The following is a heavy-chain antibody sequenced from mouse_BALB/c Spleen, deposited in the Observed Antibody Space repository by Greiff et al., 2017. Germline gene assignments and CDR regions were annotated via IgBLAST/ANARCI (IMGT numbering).Heavy chain of an antibody. CDR2: IYPSDSYT. V-gene: IGHV1-69*02. CDR1: GYTFTSYW. CDR3: TRDREFYYYAMDY. J-gene: IGHJ4*01. Sequence: VQLQQPGAELVRPGASVKLSCKASGYTFTSYWINWVKQRPGQGLEWIGNIYPSDSYTNYNQKFKDKATLTVDESSSTAYMQLSSPTSEDSAVYYCTRDREFYYYAMDYWGQGTSVTVSS. D-gene: IGHD2-14*01.